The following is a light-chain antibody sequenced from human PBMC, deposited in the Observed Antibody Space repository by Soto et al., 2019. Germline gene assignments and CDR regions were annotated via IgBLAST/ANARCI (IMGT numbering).Light chain of an antibody. V-gene: IGKV1-33*01. CDR3: QQYNNPPYT. CDR1: QAISKY. Sequence: DIQMTQSPSSLSASLGDRVTITCQASQAISKYLHWYHQRPGKAPILVIYDASNLEAGAPSRFSGGGSGTSFTLTVSSLQPEDIGTYFCQQYNNPPYTFGQATKLDIK. J-gene: IGKJ2*01. CDR2: DAS.